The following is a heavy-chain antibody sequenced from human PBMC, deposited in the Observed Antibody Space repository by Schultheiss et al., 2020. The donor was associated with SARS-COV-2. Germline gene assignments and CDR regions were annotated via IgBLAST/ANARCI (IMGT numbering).Heavy chain of an antibody. V-gene: IGHV3-23*01. Sequence: GGSLRLSCAASGFTFSSYAMHWVRQAPGKGLEWVSGISGSGGGTFYADSVKGRFTISRDNSKNTLYLQMNSLRAEDTAVYYCAKLHDYVNYYYFDYWGQGTLVTVSS. CDR2: ISGSGGGT. D-gene: IGHD4-11*01. CDR1: GFTFSSYA. J-gene: IGHJ4*02. CDR3: AKLHDYVNYYYFDY.